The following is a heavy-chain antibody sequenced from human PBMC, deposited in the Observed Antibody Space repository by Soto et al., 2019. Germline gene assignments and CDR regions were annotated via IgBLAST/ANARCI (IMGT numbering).Heavy chain of an antibody. CDR3: AIDRRGSDGMDV. CDR2: IYYSGST. CDR1: GGSISSGGYY. J-gene: IGHJ6*02. V-gene: IGHV4-31*03. Sequence: QVQLQESGPGLVKPSQTLSLTCTVSGGSISSGGYYWSWIRQHPGKGLEWIGYIYYSGSTYYNPSLKSRDTISVDTSKNQFSLKLSSVTAADSAVYYCAIDRRGSDGMDVWGQGTTVTVSS. D-gene: IGHD5-12*01.